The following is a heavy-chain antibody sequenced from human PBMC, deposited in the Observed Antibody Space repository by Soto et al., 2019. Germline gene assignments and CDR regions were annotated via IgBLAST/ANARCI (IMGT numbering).Heavy chain of an antibody. V-gene: IGHV1-58*01. Sequence: RASVKVSCKASGFTFTSSAVQWVRQARGQRLEWIGWIVVGSGNTNYAQKFQERVTITRDMSTSTAYMELSSLRSEDTAVYYCAADKGYYGSGSYVNGYYYGMDVWGQGTTVTVSS. CDR3: AADKGYYGSGSYVNGYYYGMDV. CDR2: IVVGSGNT. D-gene: IGHD3-10*01. CDR1: GFTFTSSA. J-gene: IGHJ6*02.